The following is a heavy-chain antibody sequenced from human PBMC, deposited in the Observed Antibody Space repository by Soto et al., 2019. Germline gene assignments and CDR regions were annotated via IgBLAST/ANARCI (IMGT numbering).Heavy chain of an antibody. CDR2: IYWNDDK. V-gene: IGHV2-5*04. CDR3: SLCLGGGNSCFFHF. D-gene: IGHD3-16*01. Sequence: SGPTLVNPTQTLTLTCTFSGFSLSSHGVGVGWIRQPPGKALEWVALIYWNDDKRSRPSLSSRLTIAKDTSRNQVVLTMTNMDPVDTGTYYCSLCLGGGNSCFFHFWGQGAQVTVSA. J-gene: IGHJ4*02. CDR1: GFSLSSHGVG.